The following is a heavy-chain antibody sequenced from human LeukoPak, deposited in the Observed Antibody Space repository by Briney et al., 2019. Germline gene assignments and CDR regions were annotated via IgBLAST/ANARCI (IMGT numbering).Heavy chain of an antibody. CDR1: GGSISSYY. CDR2: IYYSGST. J-gene: IGHJ4*02. CDR3: ARVVAAGIGEFFDY. Sequence: PSETLSLTCTVSGGSISSYYWSWIRQPPGEGLEWIGYIYYSGSTNYNPSLKSRVTISVDTSKNQFSLKLSSVTAADTAVYYCARVVAAGIGEFFDYWGQGTLVTVSS. V-gene: IGHV4-59*01. D-gene: IGHD6-13*01.